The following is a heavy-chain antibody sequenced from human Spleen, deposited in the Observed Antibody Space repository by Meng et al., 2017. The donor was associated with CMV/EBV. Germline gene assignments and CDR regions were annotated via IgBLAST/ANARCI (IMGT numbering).Heavy chain of an antibody. V-gene: IGHV4-59*01. J-gene: IGHJ3*02. CDR1: GDSISSYY. CDR3: ARGGHVVFGAYDI. Sequence: GSLRLSCTVSGDSISSYYWNWIRQSPGKGLEWIGYISNNGRTNYNPSLKSRVTISVDTSKNHFSLKLSSVTAADTAVYYCARGGHVVFGAYDIWGQGTVVTVSS. CDR2: ISNNGRT. D-gene: IGHD2-15*01.